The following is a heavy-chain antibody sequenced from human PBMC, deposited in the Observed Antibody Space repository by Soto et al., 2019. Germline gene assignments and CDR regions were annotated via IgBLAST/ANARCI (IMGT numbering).Heavy chain of an antibody. CDR2: ISGDSNYI. CDR1: GFSFSGYN. CDR3: ARVVYFDRSAYGL. J-gene: IGHJ3*01. Sequence: LRLSCAASGFSFSGYNMNWVRQAPGKGLEWVSSISGDSNYIYYADSVQGRFTISRDNTKNSVYLQMNSLRAEDTAVYYCARVVYFDRSAYGLWGQGTMVTVSS. D-gene: IGHD3-22*01. V-gene: IGHV3-21*06.